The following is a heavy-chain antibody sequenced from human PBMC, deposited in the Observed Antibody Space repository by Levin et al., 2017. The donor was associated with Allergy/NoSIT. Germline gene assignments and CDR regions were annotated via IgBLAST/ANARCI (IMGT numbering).Heavy chain of an antibody. D-gene: IGHD6-19*01. CDR3: ARGGWYPDY. CDR2: IKQDGSEK. CDR1: GFIFSNSW. J-gene: IGHJ4*01. Sequence: GESLKISCAGSGFIFSNSWMSWVRQAPGKGLEWLANIKQDGSEKYYVDSVKGRFTISRDNAKNSLYLEMNSLRPEDTAVYYCARGGWYPDYWGQGTLVTVSS. V-gene: IGHV3-7*01.